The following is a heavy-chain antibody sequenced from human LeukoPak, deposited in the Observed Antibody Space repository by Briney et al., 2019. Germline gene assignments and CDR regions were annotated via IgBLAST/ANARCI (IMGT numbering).Heavy chain of an antibody. CDR3: AHLVVTIDWRSYFDY. CDR2: IYYNDDK. V-gene: IGHV2-5*01. J-gene: IGHJ4*02. Sequence: SGPTLVNPTQTLTLTCTFSDFSLSTPGMGVGWIRQPPGKAPEWLVMIYYNDDKRYSPSLRSRLTIPKDTSKNQVVLTMTNVVVVDTATYYCAHLVVTIDWRSYFDYWGQGILVTVSS. CDR1: DFSLSTPGMG. D-gene: IGHD3-9*01.